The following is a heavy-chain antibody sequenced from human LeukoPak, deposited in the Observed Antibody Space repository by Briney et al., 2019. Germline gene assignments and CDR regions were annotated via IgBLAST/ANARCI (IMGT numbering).Heavy chain of an antibody. CDR1: GFTFSSYS. CDR2: ISSSSSYI. J-gene: IGHJ4*02. CDR3: AREEDSSGWYADY. Sequence: PGGSLRLSCAASGFTFSSYSMNWVRQAPGKGLEWVSSISSSSSYIYYADSVKGRFTISRDNAKNSLYLQMNSLRAEDTAVYYCAREEDSSGWYADYWGQGTLVTVSS. D-gene: IGHD6-19*01. V-gene: IGHV3-21*01.